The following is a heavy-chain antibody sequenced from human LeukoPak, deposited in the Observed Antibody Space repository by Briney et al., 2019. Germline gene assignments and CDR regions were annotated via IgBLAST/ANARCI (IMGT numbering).Heavy chain of an antibody. CDR1: GFIFSSYG. CDR2: ISYDGGNI. V-gene: IGHV3-30*03. Sequence: GGSLRLSCAASGFIFSSYGMHWVRQAPGKGLEWVAVISYDGGNISYTDSVKGRFTISRDNSKNTLYLQMNSLRAEDTAVYYCARGRRYYARPYNWFDPWGQGTLVTVSS. J-gene: IGHJ5*02. CDR3: ARGRRYYARPYNWFDP. D-gene: IGHD3-10*01.